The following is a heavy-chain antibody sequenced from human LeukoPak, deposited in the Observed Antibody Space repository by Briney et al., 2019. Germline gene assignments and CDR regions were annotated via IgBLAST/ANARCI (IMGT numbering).Heavy chain of an antibody. Sequence: SVKVSCKASGGTFSSYAISWVRQAPGQGLEWMGRIIPILGIANYAQKFQGRVTITADKSTSTAYMELSSLRSEDTAVYYCARDKDDILTGYYRKVNWFDPWGQGTLVTVSS. CDR3: ARDKDDILTGYYRKVNWFDP. CDR2: IIPILGIA. CDR1: GGTFSSYA. D-gene: IGHD3-9*01. V-gene: IGHV1-69*04. J-gene: IGHJ5*02.